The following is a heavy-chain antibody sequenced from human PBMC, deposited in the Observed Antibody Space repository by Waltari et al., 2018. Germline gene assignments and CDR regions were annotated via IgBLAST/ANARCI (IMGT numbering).Heavy chain of an antibody. J-gene: IGHJ5*01. Sequence: QLRESGPGLVKPSETLSLRCSVSGGSMISSSYFWAWIRQPPGKGLEGVGSIFYSGTTNQHPSLKSRVAMSIDTSNNHFSLRMTSMTAADTAMYYCARHEDDVSTGHFTWFDSWGQGTLVIVSS. D-gene: IGHD3-9*01. V-gene: IGHV4-39*01. CDR3: ARHEDDVSTGHFTWFDS. CDR1: GGSMISSSYF. CDR2: IFYSGTT.